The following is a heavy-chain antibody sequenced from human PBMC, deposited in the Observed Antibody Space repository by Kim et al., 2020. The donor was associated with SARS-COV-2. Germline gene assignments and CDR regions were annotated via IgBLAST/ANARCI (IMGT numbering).Heavy chain of an antibody. CDR1: GFTFNNYA. V-gene: IGHV3-23*01. J-gene: IGHJ4*02. CDR3: AKAAYSYDSSGYPGPFDY. Sequence: GGSLRLSCAASGFTFNNYAMSWVRQAPGKGLEWVSAISSGGSATFYADSVKGRFTISRDNSKNTLFLQMDSLRADDTAVYYCAKAAYSYDSSGYPGPFDYWGQGTPVTVSS. D-gene: IGHD3-22*01. CDR2: ISSGGSAT.